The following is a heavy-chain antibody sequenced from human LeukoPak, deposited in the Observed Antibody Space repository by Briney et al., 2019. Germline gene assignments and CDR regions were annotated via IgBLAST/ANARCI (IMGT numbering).Heavy chain of an antibody. CDR1: GLTFSSYW. CDR2: ISREGSST. Sequence: QSGGSLRLSCAVSGLTFSSYWMHWGRHAPGKGLGWVSRISREGSSTSYSDSVKGRFTISRDNAKNTLYLQMNSLRAEDTAVYYCASRDQSCSGDTCYPIDYWGQGTLVTVSS. CDR3: ASRDQSCSGDTCYPIDY. D-gene: IGHD2-15*01. J-gene: IGHJ4*02. V-gene: IGHV3-74*01.